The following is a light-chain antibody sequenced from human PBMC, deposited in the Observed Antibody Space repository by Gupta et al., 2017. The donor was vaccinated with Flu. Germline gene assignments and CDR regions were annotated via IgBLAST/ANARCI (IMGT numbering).Light chain of an antibody. J-gene: IGLJ1*01. CDR2: EVT. CDR1: SSDIGAYKY. CDR3: SSHTGRDAFV. Sequence: QSALTQPPSASGSPGQSLTISCTGTSSDIGAYKYVSCHQLHAGKPPNLIIYEVTKRPSGVPDRFAGSNAGNTASLTVSGLQAEEAGDYYGSSHTGRDAFVFGTGTAVTVL. V-gene: IGLV2-8*01.